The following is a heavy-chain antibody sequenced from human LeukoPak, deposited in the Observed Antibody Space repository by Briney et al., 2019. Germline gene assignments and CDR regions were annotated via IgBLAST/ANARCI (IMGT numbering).Heavy chain of an antibody. D-gene: IGHD4-11*01. V-gene: IGHV3-21*01. CDR2: ITGSSSYI. Sequence: GGSLRLSCAASGFTFSYYSMNWVRQAPGKGLEWVSSITGSSSYIYYADSVKGRFTISRDNAENSLYLQMNSLRVEDTAVYYCARRIDYTLDYWGQGSLVTVSS. J-gene: IGHJ4*02. CDR3: ARRIDYTLDY. CDR1: GFTFSYYS.